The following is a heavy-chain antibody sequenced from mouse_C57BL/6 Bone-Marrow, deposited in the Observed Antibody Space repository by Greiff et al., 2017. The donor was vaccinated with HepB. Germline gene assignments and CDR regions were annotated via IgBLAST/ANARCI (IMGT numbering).Heavy chain of an antibody. CDR2: ISYDGSN. CDR3: AREGRWLLLWHFDV. Sequence: EVKLMESGPGLVKPSQSLSLTCSVTGYSITSGYYWNWIRQFPGNKLEWMGYISYDGSNNYNPSLKNRISITRDTSKNQFFLKLNSVTTEDTATYYCAREGRWLLLWHFDVWGTGTTVTVSS. D-gene: IGHD2-3*01. V-gene: IGHV3-6*01. CDR1: GYSITSGYY. J-gene: IGHJ1*03.